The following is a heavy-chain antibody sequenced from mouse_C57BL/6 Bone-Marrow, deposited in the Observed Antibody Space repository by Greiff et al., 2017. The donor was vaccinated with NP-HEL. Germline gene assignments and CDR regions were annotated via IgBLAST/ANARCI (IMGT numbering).Heavy chain of an antibody. CDR3: ARDRESYYGNPWFAY. CDR2: ISDGGSYT. D-gene: IGHD2-1*01. Sequence: DVMLVESGGGLVKPGGSLKLSCAASGFTFSSYAMSWVRQTPEKRLEWVATISDGGSYTYYPDNVKGRFTISRDNAKNNLYLQMSHLKSEDTAMYYCARDRESYYGNPWFAYWGQGTLVTVSA. CDR1: GFTFSSYA. J-gene: IGHJ3*01. V-gene: IGHV5-4*01.